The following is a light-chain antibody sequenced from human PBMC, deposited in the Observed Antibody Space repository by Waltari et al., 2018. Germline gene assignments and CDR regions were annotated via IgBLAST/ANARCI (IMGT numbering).Light chain of an antibody. Sequence: QSALTQPASVSGSPGQSITISCSGSTSDFSDYNYVSWYQHHPGKAPRLMISDVTKRPSGVSKRFSGSKSGNTASLSISGLQAEDEADYFCASYTSSSTWVFGGGTKLTVL. CDR3: ASYTSSSTWV. CDR2: DVT. J-gene: IGLJ3*02. CDR1: TSDFSDYNY. V-gene: IGLV2-14*03.